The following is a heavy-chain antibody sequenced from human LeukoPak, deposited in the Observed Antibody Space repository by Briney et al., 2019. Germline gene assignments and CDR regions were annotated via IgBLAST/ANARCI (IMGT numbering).Heavy chain of an antibody. Sequence: GGCLRLSCAASEFTFSSYAMSWVRRAPGKGLECVSAVSGSGKNTYYADSVKGRFTISRDNSKNTVYLQMNSLRGEDTAVYYRAKDWEAVANTPTGIDGWGQGTLVTVSS. CDR2: VSGSGKNT. J-gene: IGHJ4*02. CDR3: AKDWEAVANTPTGIDG. V-gene: IGHV3-23*01. D-gene: IGHD6-19*01. CDR1: EFTFSSYA.